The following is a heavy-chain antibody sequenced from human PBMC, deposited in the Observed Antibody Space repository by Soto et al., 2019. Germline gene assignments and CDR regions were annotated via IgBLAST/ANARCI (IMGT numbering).Heavy chain of an antibody. CDR1: GDSVSRNSAA. J-gene: IGHJ6*02. CDR3: AKEGGNHYYYYAMDV. CDR2: TYYRSKWYN. V-gene: IGHV6-1*01. Sequence: SQTLSLTCAISGDSVSRNSAAWNWIRQYQSRGLEWLGRTYYRSKWYNDYAVSVKGRITINPDTSKNQFSLQLNSVTPEDTAVYYCAKEGGNHYYYYAMDVWGQGTTVTVSS. D-gene: IGHD1-26*01.